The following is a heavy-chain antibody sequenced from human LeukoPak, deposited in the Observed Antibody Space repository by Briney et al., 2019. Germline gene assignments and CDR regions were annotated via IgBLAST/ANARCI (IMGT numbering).Heavy chain of an antibody. D-gene: IGHD3-3*01. CDR3: ARATLRFLEWLLYYFDY. CDR2: ISSSGGTI. CDR1: GFTFSSYE. Sequence: GGSLRLSCAASGFTFSSYEMNWVHQAPGKGLEWVSYISSSGGTIYYADSVKGRFTISRDNAKNSLYLQMNSLRAEDTAVYYCARATLRFLEWLLYYFDYWGQGTLVTVSS. J-gene: IGHJ4*02. V-gene: IGHV3-48*03.